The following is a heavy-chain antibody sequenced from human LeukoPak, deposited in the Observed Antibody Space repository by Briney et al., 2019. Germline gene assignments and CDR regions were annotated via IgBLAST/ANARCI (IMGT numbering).Heavy chain of an antibody. Sequence: GSLRLSCAASGFTFSSYAMHWIRQPPGKGLEWIGDINDRGSNNHNPPLKRRVTISRDTSKNQFSLSLSSVTAADTAVYCCARMGYCSSTNCPETYWGQGTLVTVSS. V-gene: IGHV4-34*01. CDR1: GFTFSSYA. CDR2: INDRGSN. D-gene: IGHD2-2*01. J-gene: IGHJ4*02. CDR3: ARMGYCSSTNCPETY.